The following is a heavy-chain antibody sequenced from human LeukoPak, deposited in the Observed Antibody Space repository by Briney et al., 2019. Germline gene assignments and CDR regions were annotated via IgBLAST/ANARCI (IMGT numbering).Heavy chain of an antibody. CDR1: GGPISSYY. CDR3: ARDTDSSGYYGSAFDI. CDR2: IHHSGST. D-gene: IGHD3-22*01. J-gene: IGHJ3*02. Sequence: PSETLSLTCSVSGGPISSYYWSWIRQPPGKGLEWIGYIHHSGSTNYNPSLKSRVTISVDTSKNQFSLKLSSVTAADTAVYYCARDTDSSGYYGSAFDIWGQGTMVTVSS. V-gene: IGHV4-59*12.